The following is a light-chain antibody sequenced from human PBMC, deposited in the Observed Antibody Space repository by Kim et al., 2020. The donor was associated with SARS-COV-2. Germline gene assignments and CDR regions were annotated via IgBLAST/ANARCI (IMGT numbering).Light chain of an antibody. CDR2: GKN. J-gene: IGLJ3*02. V-gene: IGLV3-19*01. CDR3: NSRDSSTMGV. CDR1: SLRSYY. Sequence: SSELTQDPAVSVALGQTVRITCQGDSLRSYYASWYQQKPGQAPVLVIYGKNNRPSGIPDRFSGSSSGNTASLTITGAQAEDEADYYCNSRDSSTMGVFGG.